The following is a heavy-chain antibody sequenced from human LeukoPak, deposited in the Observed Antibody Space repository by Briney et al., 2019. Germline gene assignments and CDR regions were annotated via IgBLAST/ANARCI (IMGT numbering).Heavy chain of an antibody. CDR3: ARETVYYYDSSGYNDY. J-gene: IGHJ4*02. D-gene: IGHD3-22*01. Sequence: GGSLRLSCAASRFTFTDYWMSWVRQVPGKGLEWVANIKRDGSEKYYVDSVKGRFTISRDNAKNTLYLQMNSLRAEDTAVYYCARETVYYYDSSGYNDYWGQGTLVTVSS. CDR1: RFTFTDYW. CDR2: IKRDGSEK. V-gene: IGHV3-7*01.